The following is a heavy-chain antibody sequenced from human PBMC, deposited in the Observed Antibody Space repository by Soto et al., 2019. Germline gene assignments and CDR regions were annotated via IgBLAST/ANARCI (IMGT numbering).Heavy chain of an antibody. D-gene: IGHD6-13*01. CDR2: ISSNSAYI. Sequence: GGSLRFSCAASGFTFRSFTMNWVRQAPGKGLEWVSTISSNSAYIYYTDALRGRFTISRDNAKNSLHLQMNSLRAEDTAVYYCTRDASRDSSARGWFDPWGPGTLVTAPQ. CDR3: TRDASRDSSARGWFDP. CDR1: GFTFRSFT. V-gene: IGHV3-21*01. J-gene: IGHJ5*02.